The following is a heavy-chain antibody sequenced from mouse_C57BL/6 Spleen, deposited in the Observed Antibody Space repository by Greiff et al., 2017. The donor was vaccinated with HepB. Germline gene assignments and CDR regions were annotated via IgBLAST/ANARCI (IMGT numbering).Heavy chain of an antibody. CDR1: GFTFSSYG. CDR2: ISSGGSYT. Sequence: DVMLVESGGDLVKPGGSLKLSCAASGFTFSSYGMSWVRQTPDKRLEWVATISSGGSYTYYPDSVKGRFTISRDNAKNTLYLQMSSLKSEDTAMYYCARWLLEYGSSRHAMDYWGQGTSVTVSS. J-gene: IGHJ4*01. CDR3: ARWLLEYGSSRHAMDY. D-gene: IGHD1-1*01. V-gene: IGHV5-6*02.